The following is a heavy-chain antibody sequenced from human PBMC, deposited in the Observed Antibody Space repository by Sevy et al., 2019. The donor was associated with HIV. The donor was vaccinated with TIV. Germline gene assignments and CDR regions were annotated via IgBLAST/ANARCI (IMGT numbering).Heavy chain of an antibody. Sequence: GGSLRLSCAASGFTFSSYAMSWVRQAPGKGLEWVSSISGSGGSTYYADSLKGQFTISRDNSKNTLYLQVHSLRVEDTAVYYCAKNPGVGSYYYMDVWGKGTTVTVSS. V-gene: IGHV3-23*01. D-gene: IGHD1-26*01. J-gene: IGHJ6*03. CDR3: AKNPGVGSYYYMDV. CDR2: ISGSGGST. CDR1: GFTFSSYA.